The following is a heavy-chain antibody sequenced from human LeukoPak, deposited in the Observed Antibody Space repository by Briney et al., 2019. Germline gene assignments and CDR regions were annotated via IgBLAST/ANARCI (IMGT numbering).Heavy chain of an antibody. Sequence: GGSLRLSCAASGFTFSSYWMSWVRQAPGKGLEWVANIKQDGSEKYYVDSVTGRFTISRDNAKNSLYLQMNSLRAEDTAVYFCGRGTNWSPLDFDSWGQGTRVTVSS. V-gene: IGHV3-7*01. CDR2: IKQDGSEK. CDR3: GRGTNWSPLDFDS. J-gene: IGHJ4*02. CDR1: GFTFSSYW. D-gene: IGHD1-20*01.